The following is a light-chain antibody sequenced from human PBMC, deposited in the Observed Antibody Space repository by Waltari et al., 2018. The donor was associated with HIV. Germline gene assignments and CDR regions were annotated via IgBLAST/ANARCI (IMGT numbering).Light chain of an antibody. J-gene: IGLJ2*01. CDR1: RSDVGDYNY. CDR2: EVS. Sequence: QSALTQPASVSGSPGQSITIPCTGTRSDVGDYNYVSWYQHHPGKAPKLMIYEVSNRPSGVSNRFSGSKSGNTASLTISGLQTEDEADYYCSSYTSRSTSVVFGGGTKLTVL. CDR3: SSYTSRSTSVV. V-gene: IGLV2-14*01.